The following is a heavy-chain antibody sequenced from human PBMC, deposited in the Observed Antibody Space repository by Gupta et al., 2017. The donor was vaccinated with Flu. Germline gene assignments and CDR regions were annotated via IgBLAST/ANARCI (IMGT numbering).Heavy chain of an antibody. J-gene: IGHJ4*02. CDR2: IYADDGE. CDR3: ADKYSDMLEDYSGD. Sequence: TLKESGLTLVKPTQTLTLTSTFPGFPLTTSGMGVSWFRQPPGKPLEWLALIYADDGERYSPSLRDRLTVTKVTSENQVILTMAKMEHRNTATYDCADKYSDMLEDYSGDWGQGIRVTVSS. D-gene: IGHD4-4*01. CDR1: GFPLTTSGMG. V-gene: IGHV2-5*02.